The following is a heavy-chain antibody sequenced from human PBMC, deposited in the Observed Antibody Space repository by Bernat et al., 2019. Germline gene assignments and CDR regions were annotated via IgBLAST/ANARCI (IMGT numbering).Heavy chain of an antibody. Sequence: QLQLQESGSGLVKPSQTLSLTCAVSGGSISSGGYSWSWIRQPPRKGLEWIGYIYHSGSTYYNPSLKSRVTISVDRSKNQFSLKLSSVTAADTAVYYCARGIGYDFWSGYDYWGQGTLVTVSS. CDR2: IYHSGST. J-gene: IGHJ4*02. CDR1: GGSISSGGYS. D-gene: IGHD3-3*01. V-gene: IGHV4-30-2*01. CDR3: ARGIGYDFWSGYDY.